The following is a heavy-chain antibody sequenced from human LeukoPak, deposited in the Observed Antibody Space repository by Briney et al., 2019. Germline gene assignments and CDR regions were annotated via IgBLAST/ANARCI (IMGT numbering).Heavy chain of an antibody. J-gene: IGHJ4*02. V-gene: IGHV3-7*03. Sequence: GGSLRLSCAASGFTFSSYAMSWVRQAPGKGLEWMANIKQDGSERNYVDSVKGRFTLSRDNTKNSVYLQMNSLRADDTAIYYCARGGTRRPSPFDYWGQGILVTVSS. CDR1: GFTFSSYA. CDR2: IKQDGSER. CDR3: ARGGTRRPSPFDY. D-gene: IGHD1-14*01.